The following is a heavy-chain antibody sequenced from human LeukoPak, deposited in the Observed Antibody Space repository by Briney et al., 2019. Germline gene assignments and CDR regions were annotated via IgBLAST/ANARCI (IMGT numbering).Heavy chain of an antibody. CDR3: ARHSSSVRAWFDP. J-gene: IGHJ5*02. CDR2: TYYSGNP. D-gene: IGHD6-13*01. Sequence: PSETLSLTCAVSGGSLNSYYWSWIRQPPGKGLEWIGYTYYSGNPNYNPSLKSRVTISVDTSKSQFSLNLTSVTAADTAVYYCARHSSSVRAWFDPWGQGTLVTVSS. V-gene: IGHV4-59*08. CDR1: GGSLNSYY.